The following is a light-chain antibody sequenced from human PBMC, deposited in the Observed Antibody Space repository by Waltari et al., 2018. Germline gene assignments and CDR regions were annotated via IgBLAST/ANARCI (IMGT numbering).Light chain of an antibody. Sequence: DIQMTQSPSTLSASVGDRVTITCRASQSISIWLAWYQQKPGKAPKRLISEPFSLESGVPSRFSGSGSGTEFTLTISNLQPDDFATYYCQHYNNYPVAFGQGTKLEI. CDR3: QHYNNYPVA. CDR1: QSISIW. V-gene: IGKV1-5*03. J-gene: IGKJ2*01. CDR2: EPF.